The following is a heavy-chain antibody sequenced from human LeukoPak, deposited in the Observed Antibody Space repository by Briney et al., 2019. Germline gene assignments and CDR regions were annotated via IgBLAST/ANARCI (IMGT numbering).Heavy chain of an antibody. CDR2: IYHSGST. Sequence: SETLSLTCTVSGYSISSGYYWGWIRQPPGKGLEWIGGIYHSGSTYYNPSLKSRVTISVDTSKNQFSLKLSSVTAADTAVYYCARVGFWSGYYTPSHWFDPWGQGTLVTVSS. CDR3: ARVGFWSGYYTPSHWFDP. V-gene: IGHV4-38-2*02. J-gene: IGHJ5*02. CDR1: GYSISSGYY. D-gene: IGHD3-3*01.